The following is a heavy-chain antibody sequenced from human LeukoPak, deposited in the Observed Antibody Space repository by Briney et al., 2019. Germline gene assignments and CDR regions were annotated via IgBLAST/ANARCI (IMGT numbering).Heavy chain of an antibody. V-gene: IGHV4-39*01. CDR3: ASSPKVRGSGSYYEFPYLGMDV. CDR2: IYYSGST. D-gene: IGHD3-10*01. CDR1: GVSISSISYF. J-gene: IGHJ6*02. Sequence: SETLSLTCTVSGVSISSISYFWGWIRPPPGKGLEWIGSIYYSGSTYYNASLKSRVTISVDTSKNQFSLKLSSVTAADAAVYYCASSPKVRGSGSYYEFPYLGMDVWGQGTTVTVSS.